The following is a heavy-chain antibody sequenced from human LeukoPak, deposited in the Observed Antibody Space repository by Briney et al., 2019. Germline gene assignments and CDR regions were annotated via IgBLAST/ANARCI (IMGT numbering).Heavy chain of an antibody. J-gene: IGHJ5*02. CDR3: ARGRGNWFDP. D-gene: IGHD3-10*01. Sequence: ASVKVSCKASGYTFTGYYMHWVRQAPGQGLEWMGWINPNSGGTNYAQKFQGRVTMTRNTSISTAYMELSSLRSEDTAVYYCARGRGNWFDPWGQGTLVTVSS. CDR1: GYTFTGYY. V-gene: IGHV1-2*02. CDR2: INPNSGGT.